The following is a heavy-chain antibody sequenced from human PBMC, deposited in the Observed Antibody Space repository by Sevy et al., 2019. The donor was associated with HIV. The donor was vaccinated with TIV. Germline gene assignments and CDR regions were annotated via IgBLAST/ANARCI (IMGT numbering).Heavy chain of an antibody. Sequence: ASVKVSCKASGYTFTSYDINWVRQATGQGLEWMGWMNPNSGNTGYAQKFQGRVTMTRNTSISTAYMELSSLRSEDTAVYYCARDLSDRHGGSGAYYWGQGTLVTVSS. CDR1: GYTFTSYD. CDR2: MNPNSGNT. CDR3: ARDLSDRHGGSGAYY. V-gene: IGHV1-8*01. D-gene: IGHD6-25*01. J-gene: IGHJ4*02.